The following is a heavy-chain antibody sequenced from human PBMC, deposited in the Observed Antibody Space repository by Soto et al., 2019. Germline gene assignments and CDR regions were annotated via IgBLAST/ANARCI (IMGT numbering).Heavy chain of an antibody. V-gene: IGHV1-69*01. CDR3: AGASTVLLWFGVGLDP. J-gene: IGHJ5*02. Sequence: QVQLVQSGAEVKKPGSSVKVSCKPSGGTFSSYAISWVRQAPGQGLEWMGGIIPIFGTANYAQKFQGRVTITADESSSTAYMELSSLRSEDTAVYYCAGASTVLLWFGVGLDPWGQGTLVTVSS. D-gene: IGHD3-10*01. CDR1: GGTFSSYA. CDR2: IIPIFGTA.